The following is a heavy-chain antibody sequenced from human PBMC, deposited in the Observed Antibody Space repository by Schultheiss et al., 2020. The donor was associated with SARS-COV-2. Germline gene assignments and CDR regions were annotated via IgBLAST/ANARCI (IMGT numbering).Heavy chain of an antibody. CDR1: GGSISSGGYH. V-gene: IGHV4-61*08. CDR2: IYYSGNT. D-gene: IGHD3-9*01. Sequence: SQTLSLTCTVSGGSISSGGYHWSWIRQPPGKGLEWIGYIYYSGNTKYNPSLKSRVTISVDTSKNQFSLNLRSVTAADTAIYYCARRRYFDWFDPWGQGTLVTVSS. J-gene: IGHJ5*02. CDR3: ARRRYFDWFDP.